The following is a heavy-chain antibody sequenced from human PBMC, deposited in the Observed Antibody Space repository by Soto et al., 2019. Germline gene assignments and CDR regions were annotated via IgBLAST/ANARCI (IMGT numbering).Heavy chain of an antibody. J-gene: IGHJ4*02. Sequence: LRLSCAASGFTFSIYAMSWVRQAPGKGLEWVSTISGSGGSTYYADSVKGRFTSSRDNSKNTLYLQMSSLRAEDTAVYYCAKDPPITILWGQGTLVTVSS. CDR1: GFTFSIYA. V-gene: IGHV3-23*01. CDR2: ISGSGGST. CDR3: AKDPPITIL. D-gene: IGHD3-3*01.